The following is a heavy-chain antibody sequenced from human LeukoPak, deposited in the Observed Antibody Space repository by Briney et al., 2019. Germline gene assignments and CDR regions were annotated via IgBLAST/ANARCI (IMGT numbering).Heavy chain of an antibody. CDR2: IWYDGSNK. CDR1: GFTFTSYG. J-gene: IGHJ4*02. Sequence: QSGGSLRLSCAASGFTFTSYGMHWVRQAPGEGLEWVAIIWYDGSNKYYADSVKGRFTISRDNSKNTLYLQMSSLRAEDTAVYYCARDREQTYYDFWSGYFYWGQGTLVTVSS. CDR3: ARDREQTYYDFWSGYFY. D-gene: IGHD3-3*01. V-gene: IGHV3-33*01.